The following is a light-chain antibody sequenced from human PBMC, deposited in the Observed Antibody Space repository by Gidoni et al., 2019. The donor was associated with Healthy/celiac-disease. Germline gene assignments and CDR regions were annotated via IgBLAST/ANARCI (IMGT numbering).Light chain of an antibody. CDR3: QQRYSTPPYT. CDR2: GAS. V-gene: IGKV1-39*01. J-gene: IGKJ2*01. CDR1: QSISSY. Sequence: DIQMTQSPSSLSASVGDRVTITCRASQSISSYLNWYQQKPGKAPKLLIYGASSLQSGVPSRFSGSGSGTDFTLTISSLQPEDFATYYCQQRYSTPPYTFGQGTKLEIK.